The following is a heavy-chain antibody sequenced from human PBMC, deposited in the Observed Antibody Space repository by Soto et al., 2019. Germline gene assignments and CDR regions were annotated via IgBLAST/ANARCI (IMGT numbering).Heavy chain of an antibody. CDR2: FDPEDGET. V-gene: IGHV1-24*01. D-gene: IGHD2-2*01. J-gene: IGHJ5*02. Sequence: ASVKVSCKVSGYTLTELSMHWVRQAPGKGLEWMGGFDPEDGETIYAQEFQGRVTMTEDTSTDTAYMELSSLRSEDTAVYYCATLGYCSSPSCYHEGHWFDPWGQGTLVTVSS. CDR3: ATLGYCSSPSCYHEGHWFDP. CDR1: GYTLTELS.